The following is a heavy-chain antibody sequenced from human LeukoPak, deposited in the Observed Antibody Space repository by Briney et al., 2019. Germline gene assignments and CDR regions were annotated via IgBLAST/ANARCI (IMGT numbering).Heavy chain of an antibody. V-gene: IGHV4-34*01. CDR1: GGSFSGYY. D-gene: IGHD4-23*01. Sequence: SETLSLTCAVYGGSFSGYYWSWIRQPPGKGLEWIGEINHSGSTNYNPSLKSRVTISVDTSKNQFSLKLSSVTAADTAVYYCARDYCGSSNWFDPWCQGTLVTVSS. CDR3: ARDYCGSSNWFDP. J-gene: IGHJ5*02. CDR2: INHSGST.